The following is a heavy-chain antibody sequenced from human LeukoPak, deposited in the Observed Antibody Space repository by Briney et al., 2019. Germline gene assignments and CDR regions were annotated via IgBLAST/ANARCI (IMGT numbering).Heavy chain of an antibody. J-gene: IGHJ4*02. V-gene: IGHV3-30*03. CDR1: GFTVSSNY. D-gene: IGHD3-10*01. CDR2: ISYDGSKR. CDR3: TTGIRGVIETEFDY. Sequence: PGGSLRLSCAVSGFTVSSNYMSWVRQAPGKGLEWVAVISYDGSKRYYADSVKGRFTISRDNSENTLYLQMNSLRAEDTAVYYCTTGIRGVIETEFDYWGQGTLVSVSS.